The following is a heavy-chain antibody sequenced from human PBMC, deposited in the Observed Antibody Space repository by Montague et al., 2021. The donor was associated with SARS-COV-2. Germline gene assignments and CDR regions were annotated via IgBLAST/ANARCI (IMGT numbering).Heavy chain of an antibody. Sequence: SVKVSCKASGYTFISYGISWVRQAPGQGLEWMGWISAYNGNTNYAQKLQGRVTMTTDTSTSTAYMELRSLRSDDTAVYYCARGFDYGDYHDAFDIWGQGTMVTVSS. CDR1: GYTFISYG. D-gene: IGHD4-17*01. J-gene: IGHJ3*02. CDR2: ISAYNGNT. CDR3: ARGFDYGDYHDAFDI. V-gene: IGHV1-18*04.